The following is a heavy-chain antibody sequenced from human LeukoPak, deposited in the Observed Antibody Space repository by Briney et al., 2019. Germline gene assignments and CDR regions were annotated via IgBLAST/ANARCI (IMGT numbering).Heavy chain of an antibody. D-gene: IGHD3-10*01. Sequence: AGGSLRLSCAASGFTLTNAWMSWVRQAPGKGLERVGRIKSKGGGGTTDYAAPVKGRFTISRDDSKNTLYLQMNSLKTEDTAVYYCTTDLPTLGSGEMDYWGQGTLVTVSS. CDR3: TTDLPTLGSGEMDY. CDR1: GFTLTNAW. CDR2: IKSKGGGGTT. V-gene: IGHV3-15*01. J-gene: IGHJ4*02.